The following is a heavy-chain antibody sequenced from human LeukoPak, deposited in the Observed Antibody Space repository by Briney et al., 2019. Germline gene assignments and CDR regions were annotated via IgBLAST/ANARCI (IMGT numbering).Heavy chain of an antibody. D-gene: IGHD2-2*01. J-gene: IGHJ3*02. Sequence: SGGSLRLSCAASGFTFSSYGMHWVRQAPGKGLEWVAVIWYDGSNKYYADSVKGRFTISRDNSKNTLYLQMNSLRAEDTAVYYCAKCSVTCYANAFYIWGRGTMVTVSS. CDR1: GFTFSSYG. CDR3: AKCSVTCYANAFYI. CDR2: IWYDGSNK. V-gene: IGHV3-33*06.